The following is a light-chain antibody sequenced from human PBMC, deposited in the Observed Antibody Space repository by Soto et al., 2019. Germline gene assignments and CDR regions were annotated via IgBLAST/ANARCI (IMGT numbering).Light chain of an antibody. V-gene: IGLV4-69*01. CDR3: QTWGTGNV. CDR1: SGHSSYA. CDR2: LNSDCSH. Sequence: QLVLTQSPSASASLGASVKLTCTLSSGHSSYAIAWHQQQPEKGPRYLMKLNSDCSHSQGDGIPDRFSGSSSGAERYLTISSLRSEDGADYYCQTWGTGNVFGGGTQLTVL. J-gene: IGLJ2*01.